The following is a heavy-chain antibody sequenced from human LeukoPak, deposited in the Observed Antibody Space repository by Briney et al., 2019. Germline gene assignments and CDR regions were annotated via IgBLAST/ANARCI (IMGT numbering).Heavy chain of an antibody. CDR3: AKGEGGSRSWYDFYDYGMDV. V-gene: IGHV3-30*18. D-gene: IGHD6-13*01. CDR1: GFTFNNFA. J-gene: IGHJ6*04. Sequence: PGTSPRLSCAASGFTFNNFAMHWVRQAPGKGLEWVAVISIDGAKTYSADSVKGRFTISRDNSKKTLYLKMNTVRAEDTAVYYCAKGEGGSRSWYDFYDYGMDVWGKGTTVTVSS. CDR2: ISIDGAKT.